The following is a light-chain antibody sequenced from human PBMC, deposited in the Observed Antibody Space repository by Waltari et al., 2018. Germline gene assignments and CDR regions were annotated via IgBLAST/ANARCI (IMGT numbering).Light chain of an antibody. Sequence: QTVVTQEPSFSVSPGGTVTLTCGLTSGSVSTTYYPSWYQQTPGQAPRTLIYNTNTRSSGVPARFSGSILGNKAALTITGAQADDESDYYCVLYMGNGIWVFGGGTKLTVL. J-gene: IGLJ3*02. CDR1: SGSVSTTYY. V-gene: IGLV8-61*01. CDR3: VLYMGNGIWV. CDR2: NTN.